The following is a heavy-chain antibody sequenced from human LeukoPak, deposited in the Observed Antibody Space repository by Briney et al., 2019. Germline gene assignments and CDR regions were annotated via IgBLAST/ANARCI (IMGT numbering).Heavy chain of an antibody. Sequence: PGGSLRLSCAASGFTFSSCEMNWVRQAPGKGLEWVSAISGSGGSTYYADSVKGRFTISRDNSKNTLYLQMNSLRAEDTAVYYCAKTYYDFWSPDAFDIWGQGTMVTVSS. V-gene: IGHV3-23*01. D-gene: IGHD3-3*01. CDR1: GFTFSSCE. CDR2: ISGSGGST. CDR3: AKTYYDFWSPDAFDI. J-gene: IGHJ3*02.